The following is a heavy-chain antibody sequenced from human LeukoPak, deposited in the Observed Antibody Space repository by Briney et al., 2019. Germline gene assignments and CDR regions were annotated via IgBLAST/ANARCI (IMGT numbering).Heavy chain of an antibody. V-gene: IGHV3-30-3*01. J-gene: IGHJ4*02. D-gene: IGHD4-23*01. Sequence: GGSLRLSCAASGFTFSSYAMHWVRQAPGKGLEWVAVISYDGSNKYYADSMKGRFTISRDNSKNTLYLQMNSLRAEDTAVYYCAREFGYGGNPEWDYWGQGTLVTVSS. CDR3: AREFGYGGNPEWDY. CDR1: GFTFSSYA. CDR2: ISYDGSNK.